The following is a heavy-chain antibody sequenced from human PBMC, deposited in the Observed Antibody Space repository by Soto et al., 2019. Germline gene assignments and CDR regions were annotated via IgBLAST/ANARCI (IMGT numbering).Heavy chain of an antibody. D-gene: IGHD3-3*01. CDR1: GGTFSTYI. Sequence: QVQLVQSGAEVRKPGSSVKVSCKAPGGTFSTYIISLVRQAPGQGLEWMGRIIPIPDRTNYAQKFQGRVTVTADRSTRTAYMELTSLKSEDTAVYYCARDRITTRGDAFDLWGQGTMVNVSS. J-gene: IGHJ3*01. CDR2: IIPIPDRT. V-gene: IGHV1-69*08. CDR3: ARDRITTRGDAFDL.